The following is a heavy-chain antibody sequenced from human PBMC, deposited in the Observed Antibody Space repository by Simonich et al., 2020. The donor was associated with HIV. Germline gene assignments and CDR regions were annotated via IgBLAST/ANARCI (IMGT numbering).Heavy chain of an antibody. CDR3: ARGFGTWELFDY. CDR1: GGSSRSFD. V-gene: IGHV4-59*01. Sequence: QLQLQESGPGLVKPSETLSLTCPVSGGSSRSFDGSWIRQPPGKGLEWIGSIHYSGVTNHNPPLKSRVPISVDPSKNPFSLQLSSVTAADTAVYSCARGFGTWELFDYWGQGTLVTVSS. D-gene: IGHD1-26*01. J-gene: IGHJ4*02. CDR2: IHYSGVT.